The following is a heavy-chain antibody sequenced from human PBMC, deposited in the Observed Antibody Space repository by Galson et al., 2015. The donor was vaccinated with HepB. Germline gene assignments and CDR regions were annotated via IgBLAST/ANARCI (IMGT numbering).Heavy chain of an antibody. CDR3: ARADVDRVPFDY. J-gene: IGHJ4*02. CDR2: IYYSGST. Sequence: TLSLTCTVSGGSISSGGYYWSWIRRHPGKGLEWIGYIYYSGSTYYNPSLKSRVTISVDTSKNQFSLKLSSVTAADTAVYYCARADVDRVPFDYWGQGTLVTVSS. CDR1: GGSISSGGYY. V-gene: IGHV4-31*03. D-gene: IGHD5-12*01.